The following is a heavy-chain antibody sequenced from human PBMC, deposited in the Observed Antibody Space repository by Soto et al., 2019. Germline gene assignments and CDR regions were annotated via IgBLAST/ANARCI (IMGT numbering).Heavy chain of an antibody. Sequence: QPGGSVRLSCAASGFTFSSYAMHWVRQAPGKGLEWVAVISYDGSKKYYADSVKGRFTISRDNSKNTLYLQMNSLRAEDTAVYYCARARGSYYYYGMDVWGQGPMVTVSS. V-gene: IGHV3-30-3*01. CDR1: GFTFSSYA. D-gene: IGHD3-16*01. CDR2: ISYDGSKK. J-gene: IGHJ6*02. CDR3: ARARGSYYYYGMDV.